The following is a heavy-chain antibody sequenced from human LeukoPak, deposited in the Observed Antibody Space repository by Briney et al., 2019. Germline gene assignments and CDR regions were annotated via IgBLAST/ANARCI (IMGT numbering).Heavy chain of an antibody. CDR3: ARESGAFDI. V-gene: IGHV4-61*02. CDR1: GGSISSGSYY. J-gene: IGHJ3*02. CDR2: IYTSGST. Sequence: PSETLSLTCTVSGGSISSGSYYWSWIRQPAGKGLEWIGRIYTSGSTNYNPPLKSRVTISVDTSKNQFSLKLSSVTAADTAVYYCARESGAFDIWGQGTMVTVSS.